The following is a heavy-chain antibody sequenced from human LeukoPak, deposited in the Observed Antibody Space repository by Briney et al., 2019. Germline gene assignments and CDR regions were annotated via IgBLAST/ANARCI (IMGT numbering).Heavy chain of an antibody. CDR2: IYYSGST. CDR3: ARHSRSWPYWYFDL. D-gene: IGHD6-13*01. V-gene: IGHV4-59*01. CDR1: GRSINSYY. Sequence: SETLSLTCSVSGRSINSYYWSWIRQPPGKGLEWIGYIYYSGSTNYKPSLKSRVTISVDTSKNQFSLKLSSVTAADTAVYYCARHSRSWPYWYFDLWGRGTLVSVSS. J-gene: IGHJ2*01.